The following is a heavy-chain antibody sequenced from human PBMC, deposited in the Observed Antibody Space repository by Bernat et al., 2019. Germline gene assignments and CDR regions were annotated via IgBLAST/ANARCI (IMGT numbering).Heavy chain of an antibody. V-gene: IGHV3-33*01. D-gene: IGHD4-11*01. J-gene: IGHJ4*02. CDR1: GFTFSSYG. CDR2: IWYDGSNK. Sequence: QVQLVESGGGVVRPGRSLRLSCAASGFTFSSYGMHWVRQAPGKGLEWVAVIWYDGSNKYYADSVKGRFTISRDNSKNTLYPQMNSLRAEDTAVYYCARERDDYSNYADYWGQGTLVTVSS. CDR3: ARERDDYSNYADY.